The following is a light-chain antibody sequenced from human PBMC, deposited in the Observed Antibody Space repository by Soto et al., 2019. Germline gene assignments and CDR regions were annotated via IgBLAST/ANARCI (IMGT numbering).Light chain of an antibody. J-gene: IGKJ4*01. CDR3: QQTASFPLT. CDR1: QAISDS. V-gene: IGKV1D-12*01. Sequence: DIQMTQSPSSVSASIGDRVTITCRASQAISDSLAWYQQNPGKAPRLLLYAASTLQSGVPSRFSGSGSGTEFTLTITSLQPEDSAVYYCQQTASFPLTFGGGTKVEI. CDR2: AAS.